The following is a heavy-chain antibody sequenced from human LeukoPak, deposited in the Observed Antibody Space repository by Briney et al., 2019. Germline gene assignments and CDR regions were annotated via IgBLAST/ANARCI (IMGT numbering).Heavy chain of an antibody. Sequence: GASVKVSCKASGGSFSNYAISWVRQAPGQGLEWMGWINPNSGGTNYAQKFQGRVTMTRDTSISTAYMELSRLRSDDTAVYYCARLEYSSSPDYWGQGTLVTVSS. CDR2: INPNSGGT. V-gene: IGHV1-2*02. CDR1: GGSFSNYA. J-gene: IGHJ4*02. CDR3: ARLEYSSSPDY. D-gene: IGHD6-6*01.